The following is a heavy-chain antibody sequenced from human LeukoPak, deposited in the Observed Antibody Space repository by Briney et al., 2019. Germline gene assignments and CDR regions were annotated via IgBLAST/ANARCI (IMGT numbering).Heavy chain of an antibody. D-gene: IGHD3-16*02. J-gene: IGHJ3*02. CDR2: ISSSSSYI. CDR1: GFTFSSYS. V-gene: IGHV3-21*01. Sequence: GGSLRLSCAASGFTFSSYSMNWVRQAPGKGLEWVSSISSSSSYIYYADSVKGRFTISRDNAKNSLYLQMNSLRAEDTAVYYCARDPSSTFGGVIVIPSDAFDIWGQGTMVTVSS. CDR3: ARDPSSTFGGVIVIPSDAFDI.